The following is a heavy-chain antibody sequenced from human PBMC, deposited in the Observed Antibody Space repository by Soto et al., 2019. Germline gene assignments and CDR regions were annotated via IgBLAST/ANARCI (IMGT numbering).Heavy chain of an antibody. J-gene: IGHJ5*01. V-gene: IGHV4-59*08. CDR2: VPYTGST. CDR1: GDTINHYY. Sequence: QVQLQESGPGLVKPSETLSVTCTVSGDTINHYYWNWVRQAPGKGLVWIGYVPYTGSTNYHPSLKIQVTTSMDTSKSQFSLRLAAVTAADAPRYYCARRLGLGASFYGGTWLHTWGHGVLVPVSS. D-gene: IGHD3-16*01. CDR3: ARRLGLGASFYGGTWLHT.